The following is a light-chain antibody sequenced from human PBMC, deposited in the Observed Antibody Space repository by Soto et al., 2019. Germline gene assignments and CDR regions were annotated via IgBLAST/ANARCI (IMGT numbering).Light chain of an antibody. J-gene: IGLJ1*01. CDR1: TSNIGTYT. CDR2: GDN. Sequence: QSVLTQSPSVSGTPGQGVTISCSGGTSNIGTYTVNWYQQLPGTAPKVLIYGDNQRPSGVADRFSGSKSGTSASLAISGLQSEDEADYYCCSYAGSLYVFGTGTKLTVL. V-gene: IGLV1-44*01. CDR3: CSYAGSLYV.